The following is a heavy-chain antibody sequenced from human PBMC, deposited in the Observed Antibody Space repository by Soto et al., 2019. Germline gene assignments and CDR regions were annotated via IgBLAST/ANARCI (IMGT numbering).Heavy chain of an antibody. CDR2: IKKDGTEK. CDR1: GFTFSSYW. D-gene: IGHD3-3*01. J-gene: IGHJ4*02. V-gene: IGHV3-7*01. CDR3: ARDVAYDDFECLMEN. Sequence: EVQLVESGGGLVQPGGSLRLSCAASGFTFSSYWMSWVRQAPGKGLEWVANIKKDGTEKYYVDSVKGRFTISRDNAKNSLYLQMNSLRAEDTAVDYCARDVAYDDFECLMENWGQGTLVTLSS.